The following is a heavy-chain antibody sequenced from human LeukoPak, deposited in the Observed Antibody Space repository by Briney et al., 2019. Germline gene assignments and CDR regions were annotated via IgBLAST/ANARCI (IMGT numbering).Heavy chain of an antibody. CDR1: GGTFSSYA. CDR3: ARDRAWGRRHCSSTSCYTLGAD. V-gene: IGHV1-69*05. Sequence: VASVKVSCKASGGTFSSYAISWVRQAPGQGLEWMGGIIPIFGTANYAQKFQGRVTITTDESTSTAYMELSSLRSEDTAVYYCARDRAWGRRHCSSTSCYTLGADWGQGTLVTVSS. J-gene: IGHJ4*02. CDR2: IIPIFGTA. D-gene: IGHD2-2*02.